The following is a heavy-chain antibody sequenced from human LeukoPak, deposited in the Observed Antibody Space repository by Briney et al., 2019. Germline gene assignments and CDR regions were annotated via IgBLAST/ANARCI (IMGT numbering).Heavy chain of an antibody. Sequence: SETLSLTCTVSGGSISSGSYYWSWIRQPAGKGLEWIGRIYTSGSTNYNPSLKSRVTISVDTSKNQFSLKLSSVTAADTAVYYCARVGKAHTTPMWPSDNHQYYYYYYYMDVWGKGTTVTISS. V-gene: IGHV4-61*02. CDR2: IYTSGST. J-gene: IGHJ6*03. CDR1: GGSISSGSYY. D-gene: IGHD1-14*01. CDR3: ARVGKAHTTPMWPSDNHQYYYYYYYMDV.